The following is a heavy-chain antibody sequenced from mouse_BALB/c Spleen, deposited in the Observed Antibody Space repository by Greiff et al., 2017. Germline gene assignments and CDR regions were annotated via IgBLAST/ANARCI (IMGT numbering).Heavy chain of an antibody. CDR2: ISSGGSYT. CDR3: ARYGLYYFDY. Sequence: EVKLVESGGGLVKPGGSLKLSCAASGFTFSSYAMSWVRQSPEKRLEWVAEISSGGSYTYYPDTVTGRFTISRDNAKNTLYLEMSSLRSEDTAMYYCARYGLYYFDYWGQGTTLTVSS. J-gene: IGHJ2*01. CDR1: GFTFSSYA. D-gene: IGHD1-1*02. V-gene: IGHV5-9-4*01.